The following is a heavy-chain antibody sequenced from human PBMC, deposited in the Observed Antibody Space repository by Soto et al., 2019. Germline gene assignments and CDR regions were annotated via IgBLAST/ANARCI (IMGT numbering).Heavy chain of an antibody. Sequence: ASVKVSCKASGYTFTSYYMHWVRQAPGQGLEWMGIINPSGGSTGYAQKFQGRVTMTRDTSTSTAYMELSSLRSEDTAVYYCARGLIAVTGDYVNNDAFDIWGQGTMVTVSS. CDR3: ARGLIAVTGDYVNNDAFDI. J-gene: IGHJ3*02. V-gene: IGHV1-46*01. D-gene: IGHD6-19*01. CDR1: GYTFTSYY. CDR2: INPSGGST.